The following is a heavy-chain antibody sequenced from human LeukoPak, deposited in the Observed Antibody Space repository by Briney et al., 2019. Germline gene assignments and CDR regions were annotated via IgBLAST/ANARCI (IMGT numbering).Heavy chain of an antibody. J-gene: IGHJ4*02. CDR3: ARAPVTSCRGAYCYPFDY. CDR1: GGSISYSNSY. V-gene: IGHV4-39*07. Sequence: SETLSLTCTVSGGSISYSNSYWGWIRQPPGKGLEWIGNIYFSGSTYYKQSLKSRVTISVDTSKNQFSLKLRSVTAADAAVYYCARAPVTSCRGAYCYPFDYWGQGTLVTVSS. CDR2: IYFSGST. D-gene: IGHD2-21*01.